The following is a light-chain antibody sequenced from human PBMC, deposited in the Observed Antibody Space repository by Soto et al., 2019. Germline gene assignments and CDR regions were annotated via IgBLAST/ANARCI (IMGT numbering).Light chain of an antibody. CDR3: QQSYSATIT. J-gene: IGKJ5*01. Sequence: DVQMTQSPSSLSSSIGDRVIITCRASQSISNYLNWYQQKPGKAPKLLIFAASSLHSGVPSRFSGSGSGTNCTRTISSLQPEDFAADYCQQSYSATITFGQGTRLEIK. CDR2: AAS. CDR1: QSISNY. V-gene: IGKV1-39*01.